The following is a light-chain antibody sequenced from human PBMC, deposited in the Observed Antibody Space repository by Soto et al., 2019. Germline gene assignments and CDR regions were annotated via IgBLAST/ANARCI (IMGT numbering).Light chain of an antibody. CDR3: QAWDSSTGDV. Sequence: SYELTQPTSVSVSPGQTASITCSGDKLGDKYACWYQQKPGQSPVLVIYQDSKRPSGIPERFSGSNSGNTATLTISGTQAMDEADYYCQAWDSSTGDVFGTGTKLTVL. J-gene: IGLJ1*01. V-gene: IGLV3-1*01. CDR1: KLGDKY. CDR2: QDS.